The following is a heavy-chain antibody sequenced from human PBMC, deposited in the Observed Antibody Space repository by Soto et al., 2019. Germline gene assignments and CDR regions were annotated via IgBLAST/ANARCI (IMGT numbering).Heavy chain of an antibody. CDR2: IYYSGST. D-gene: IGHD1-1*01. Sequence: QVQLQESGPGLVKPSQTLSLTCTVSGGSISSGDYYWSWIRQPPGKGLEWIGYIYYSGSTYYNPSLKSRVTISVDTSKNQFSLKLSSVTAADTAVYYCARVDNWSDLPYYYYGMDVWGQGTTVIVSS. V-gene: IGHV4-30-4*01. CDR1: GGSISSGDYY. J-gene: IGHJ6*02. CDR3: ARVDNWSDLPYYYYGMDV.